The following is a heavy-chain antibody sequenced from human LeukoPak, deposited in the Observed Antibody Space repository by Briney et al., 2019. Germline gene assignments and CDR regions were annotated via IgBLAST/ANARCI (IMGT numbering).Heavy chain of an antibody. D-gene: IGHD3-22*01. V-gene: IGHV4-31*03. J-gene: IGHJ3*02. CDR1: GGSISSGGYY. CDR3: ARVAKVGHYDSSGYNAPGAFGI. Sequence: SQTLSLTCTVSGGSISSGGYYWSWIRQHPGKGLEWIVYIYYSGSTYYNPSLKSRVTISVDTSKNQFSLKLSSVTAADTAVYYCARVAKVGHYDSSGYNAPGAFGIWGQGTMVTVSS. CDR2: IYYSGST.